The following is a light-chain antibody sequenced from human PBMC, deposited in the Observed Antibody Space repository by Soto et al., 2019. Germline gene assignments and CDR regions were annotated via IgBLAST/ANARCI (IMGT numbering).Light chain of an antibody. CDR2: EVS. CDR1: NSDVGAFKY. V-gene: IGLV2-14*03. J-gene: IGLJ2*01. Sequence: QSMLTPPASVSWSPGQSIAITFTGTNSDVGAFKYVSWYQQHPDKAPKLMIYEVSNRPSGVTNRFSGSKSVNTATLTISGLQTEDEADYFCCSYAPSRTLLFGGGTKVTVL. CDR3: CSYAPSRTLL.